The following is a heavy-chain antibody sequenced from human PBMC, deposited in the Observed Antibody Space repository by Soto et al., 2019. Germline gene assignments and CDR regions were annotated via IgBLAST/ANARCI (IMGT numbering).Heavy chain of an antibody. D-gene: IGHD3-16*01. J-gene: IGHJ4*02. CDR3: ATRTSVFGIVTFY. Sequence: QVQLKESGPGLVTPWGTLSLTCAVSGDSVSNGNWWCWVRQPPGRGLEWVGEIHQSVDTNYNPSLKSRVTVSADRSNNQYSLRLNSVTAADTAMYYCATRTSVFGIVTFYWGQGILVTVSS. CDR1: GDSVSNGNW. V-gene: IGHV4-4*02. CDR2: IHQSVDT.